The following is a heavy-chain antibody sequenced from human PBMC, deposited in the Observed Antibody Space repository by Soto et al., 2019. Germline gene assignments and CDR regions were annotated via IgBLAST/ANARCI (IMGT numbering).Heavy chain of an antibody. CDR3: AKELFSGYSSGVDY. Sequence: GGSLRLSCAASGFTFSSYGMHWVRQAPGKGLEWVAVISYDGSNKYYADSVKGRFTISRDNSKNTLYLQMNSLRAEDTAVYYCAKELFSGYSSGVDYWGQGTLVTVS. D-gene: IGHD6-19*01. CDR2: ISYDGSNK. J-gene: IGHJ4*02. V-gene: IGHV3-30*18. CDR1: GFTFSSYG.